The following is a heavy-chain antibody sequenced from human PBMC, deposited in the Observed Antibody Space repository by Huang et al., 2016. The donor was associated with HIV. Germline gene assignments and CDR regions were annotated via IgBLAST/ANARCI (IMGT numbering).Heavy chain of an antibody. D-gene: IGHD6-13*01. CDR1: GFTFSTYS. J-gene: IGHJ4*02. CDR3: ALYSNSWYPNY. Sequence: EVQLVESGGGVVKPGGSLIFSCAGSGFTFSTYSMNWVRQAPGTWLEWSSTMSTVSSYIYYADSGRSRFTIYRANAKNSLYLQMNSLRAEDTAVYYCALYSNSWYPNYWGQGTLVTVSS. V-gene: IGHV3-21*01. CDR2: MSTVSSYI.